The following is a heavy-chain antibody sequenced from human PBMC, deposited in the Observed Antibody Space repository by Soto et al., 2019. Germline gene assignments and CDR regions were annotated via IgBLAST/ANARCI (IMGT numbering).Heavy chain of an antibody. Sequence: PSETLSLTCAVYGGSFSGYYWSWIRQPPGKGLEWIGEINHSGSTNYNPSLKSRVTISVDTSKNQFSLKLSSVTAADTAVYYCARGAPLRHYDFWSGNQPFHLAYWGQGTLVTVSS. CDR1: GGSFSGYY. D-gene: IGHD3-3*01. CDR3: ARGAPLRHYDFWSGNQPFHLAY. V-gene: IGHV4-34*01. CDR2: INHSGST. J-gene: IGHJ4*02.